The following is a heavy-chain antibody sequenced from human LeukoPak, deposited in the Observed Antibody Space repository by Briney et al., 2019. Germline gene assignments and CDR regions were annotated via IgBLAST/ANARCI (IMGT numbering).Heavy chain of an antibody. J-gene: IGHJ5*02. CDR1: GYTFTSYD. CDR3: ARTIVVVPAAWGSKNWFDP. Sequence: ASVKVSCKASGYTFTSYDINWVRQATGQGLEWMGWMNPNSGNTGYAQKFQGRVTMTRNTSISTAYMELSSLRSEDTAVYYCARTIVVVPAAWGSKNWFDPWGQGTLVTVSS. D-gene: IGHD2-2*01. CDR2: MNPNSGNT. V-gene: IGHV1-8*01.